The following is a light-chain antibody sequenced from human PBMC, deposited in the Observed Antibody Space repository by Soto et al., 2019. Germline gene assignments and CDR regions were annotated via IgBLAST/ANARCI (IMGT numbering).Light chain of an antibody. Sequence: QSMLTQPPSASGSPGQSVAISCTGTSSDVGGYNYVSWYQQHPGKAPKLMIYEVSKRPSGVPDRFSGSKSGNTASLTVSGLQAEDEAHYYCSSYAGSRVFGGGTKLTVL. J-gene: IGLJ3*02. CDR2: EVS. V-gene: IGLV2-8*01. CDR1: SSDVGGYNY. CDR3: SSYAGSRV.